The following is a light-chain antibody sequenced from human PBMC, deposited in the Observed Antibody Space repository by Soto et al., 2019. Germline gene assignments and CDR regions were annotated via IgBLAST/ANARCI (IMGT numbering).Light chain of an antibody. Sequence: EIVLTQSPGTLSLSPGEGATLSCRASQSVTSNYLAWYQQKPGQAPRLLIYGASTRAAGVPDRFSGSGSGTDFPLTITRLELEDFAVYYWQQYGRSPLLYTFGQGNKL. CDR3: QQYGRSPLLYT. J-gene: IGKJ2*01. CDR1: QSVTSNY. V-gene: IGKV3-20*01. CDR2: GAS.